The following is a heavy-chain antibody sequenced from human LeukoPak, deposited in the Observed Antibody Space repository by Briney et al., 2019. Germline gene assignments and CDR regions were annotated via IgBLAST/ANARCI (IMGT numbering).Heavy chain of an antibody. J-gene: IGHJ4*02. Sequence: SETLSLTCTVSGGSISNYYWSWIRQPPGKGLEWIGYMYYSGSTYYNPSLKSRVTISVDTSKNQFSLKLSSVTAADTAVYYCASSHPLGSNNDYFTPFDYWGQGTLVTVPS. V-gene: IGHV4-59*01. D-gene: IGHD3-16*01. CDR1: GGSISNYY. CDR2: MYYSGST. CDR3: ASSHPLGSNNDYFTPFDY.